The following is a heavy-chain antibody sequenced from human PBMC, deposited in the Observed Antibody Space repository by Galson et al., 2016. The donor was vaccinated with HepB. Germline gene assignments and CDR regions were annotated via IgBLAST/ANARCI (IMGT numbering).Heavy chain of an antibody. CDR2: IYGRGST. Sequence: ETLSLTCTVSGAPISNYRWTWIRQSPGKGLEWIGFIYGRGSTHYNPSHKSRVTIFVDTSENEFSLRLNSVTAADTAVYFCTRHMGLTKAWFDPWGQGSLVTVSS. CDR3: TRHMGLTKAWFDP. J-gene: IGHJ5*02. CDR1: GAPISNYR. V-gene: IGHV4-59*08. D-gene: IGHD3-9*01.